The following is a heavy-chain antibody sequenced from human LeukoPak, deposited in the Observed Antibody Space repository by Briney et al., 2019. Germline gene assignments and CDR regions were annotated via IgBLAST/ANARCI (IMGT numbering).Heavy chain of an antibody. CDR2: INHSGST. CDR3: ARHFHRPVTIFGVAPENYFDY. J-gene: IGHJ4*02. CDR1: GGSFSGYY. D-gene: IGHD3-3*01. Sequence: PSETLSLTCGVYGGSFSGYYWSWIRQPPGKGLEWIGEINHSGSTNYNPSLKSRVTISVDTSKNQFSLKLSSVTAADTAVYYCARHFHRPVTIFGVAPENYFDYWGQGTLVTVSS. V-gene: IGHV4-34*01.